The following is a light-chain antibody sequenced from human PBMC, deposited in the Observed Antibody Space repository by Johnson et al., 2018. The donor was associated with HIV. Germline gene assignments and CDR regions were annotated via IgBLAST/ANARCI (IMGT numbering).Light chain of an antibody. CDR3: GTWDSRLRAYV. CDR1: SSNIGNNY. J-gene: IGLJ1*01. CDR2: DTY. V-gene: IGLV1-51*01. Sequence: QSVLTQSPSVSAAPGQKVTISCSGSSSNIGNNYVSWYQQLPGTAPKLLIYDTYKRPSGIPDRFSGSKSGTSATLGLTGLPTGDEADYYCGTWDSRLRAYVFGAGTKVTVL.